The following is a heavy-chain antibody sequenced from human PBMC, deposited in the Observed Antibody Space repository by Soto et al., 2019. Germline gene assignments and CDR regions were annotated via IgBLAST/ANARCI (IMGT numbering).Heavy chain of an antibody. CDR2: ISATGVST. D-gene: IGHD6-13*01. Sequence: PGGSLRLSCAASGFTFSSHAMNWVRQAPGKGLEWVSAISATGVSTYYADSLKGRFTISRDNSKNTLYLQMNSLRAEDTAVYYCVKEKLIAAAGTIFDYWGQGTLVTVSS. CDR1: GFTFSSHA. V-gene: IGHV3-23*01. CDR3: VKEKLIAAAGTIFDY. J-gene: IGHJ4*02.